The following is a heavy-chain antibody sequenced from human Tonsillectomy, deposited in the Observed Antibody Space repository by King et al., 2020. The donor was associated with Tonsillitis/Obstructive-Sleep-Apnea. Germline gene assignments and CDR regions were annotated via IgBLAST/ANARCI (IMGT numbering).Heavy chain of an antibody. CDR2: AYYSGST. CDR3: ARDSGVTLFGKYYYYMDV. D-gene: IGHD3-10*01. J-gene: IGHJ6*03. Sequence: QLQESGPGLVKPSETLSLTCTVSGGSISSYFWTWIRQPPGKGLEWIGYAYYSGSTNYNPSLKSRVTMSVDSSKNQFSLKLSSVTAADTAVYYCARDSGVTLFGKYYYYMDVWGKGTTVTVSS. CDR1: GGSISSYF. V-gene: IGHV4-59*01.